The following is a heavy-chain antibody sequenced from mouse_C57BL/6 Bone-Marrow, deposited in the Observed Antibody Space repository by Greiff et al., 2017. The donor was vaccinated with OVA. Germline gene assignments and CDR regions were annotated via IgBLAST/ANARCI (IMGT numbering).Heavy chain of an antibody. CDR3: ARDYYCSRNVGGPWYFDV. V-gene: IGHV1-72*01. CDR1: GYTFTSYW. Sequence: QVQLQQPGAELVKPGASVKLSCKASGYTFTSYWMHWVKQRPGRGLEWIGRIDPNSGGTKYNEKFKSKATPTVDKPSSTAYMQLSSLTSEDSAVYYCARDYYCSRNVGGPWYFDVWGTGTTVTVSS. J-gene: IGHJ1*03. D-gene: IGHD1-1*01. CDR2: IDPNSGGT.